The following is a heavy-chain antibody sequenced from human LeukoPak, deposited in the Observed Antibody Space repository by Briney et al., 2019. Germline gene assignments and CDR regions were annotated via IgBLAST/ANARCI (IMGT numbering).Heavy chain of an antibody. D-gene: IGHD2-15*01. CDR3: ARDRVEGDIVVVVAAKNWFDP. CDR1: GYTFTEHF. J-gene: IGHJ5*02. V-gene: IGHV1-2*02. CDR2: IHPASANT. Sequence: ASVKVSRKASGYTFTEHFIHWVRQAPGQGLQYMLWIHPASANTVYAQMFHGRVTLTRDTPATTTYMELSGLRCDDTAVYYCARDRVEGDIVVVVAAKNWFDPWGQGTLVTVSS.